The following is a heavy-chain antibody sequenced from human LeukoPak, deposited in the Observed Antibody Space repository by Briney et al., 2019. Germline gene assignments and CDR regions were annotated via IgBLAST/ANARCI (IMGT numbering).Heavy chain of an antibody. V-gene: IGHV4-59*12. J-gene: IGHJ4*02. CDR3: ATIDSSTWYWDY. D-gene: IGHD6-13*01. CDR2: IYSSGTT. CDR1: GVSISSYY. Sequence: SETLSLTCTVSGVSISSYYWSWIRQPPGKGLEWIGYIYSSGTTNYNPSLKSRVTISVDTSKTQFSLKLSSVTAADTAVYYCATIDSSTWYWDYWGQGTLVTVSS.